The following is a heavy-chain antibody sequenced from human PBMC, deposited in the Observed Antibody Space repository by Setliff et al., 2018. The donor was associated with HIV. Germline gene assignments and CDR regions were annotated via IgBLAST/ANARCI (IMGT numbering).Heavy chain of an antibody. Sequence: SETLSLTCTVSGGSISSYYWSWIRQPPGKGLEWIGYIYTSGSTNYNPSLKSRVTISVDTSKNQFSLKLSSVTAADTAVYYCARIIAVAGTGATYYYYYMDVWGKGTTVTVSS. J-gene: IGHJ6*03. CDR3: ARIIAVAGTGATYYYYYMDV. CDR1: GGSISSYY. CDR2: IYTSGST. D-gene: IGHD6-19*01. V-gene: IGHV4-4*08.